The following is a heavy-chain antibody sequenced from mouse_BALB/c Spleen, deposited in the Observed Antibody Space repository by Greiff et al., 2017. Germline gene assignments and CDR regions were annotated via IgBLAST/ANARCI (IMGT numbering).Heavy chain of an antibody. Sequence: VQLQQPGAELVKPGASVKLSCKASGYTFTSYWMHWVKQRPGQGLEWIGEINPSNGRTNYNEKFKSKATLTVDKSSSTAYMQLSSLTSEDSAVYYCAREGELTMIRGFAYWGQGTLVTVSA. CDR3: AREGELTMIRGFAY. D-gene: IGHD2-4*01. V-gene: IGHV1S81*02. J-gene: IGHJ3*01. CDR2: INPSNGRT. CDR1: GYTFTSYW.